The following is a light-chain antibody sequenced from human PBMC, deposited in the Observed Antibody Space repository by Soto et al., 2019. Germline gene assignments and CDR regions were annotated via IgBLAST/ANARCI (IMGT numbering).Light chain of an antibody. J-gene: IGLJ2*01. V-gene: IGLV3-21*01. Sequence: SYELTQPPSVSVAPGKTARITCGGNNIGSRSVHWYQQKPGQAPVLAIYHDGDRPSGIPERFSGSNSGNTATLTISRVEAGDEADYYCQVWDSSSDHPAGVFGGGTKLTVL. CDR3: QVWDSSSDHPAGV. CDR2: HDG. CDR1: NIGSRS.